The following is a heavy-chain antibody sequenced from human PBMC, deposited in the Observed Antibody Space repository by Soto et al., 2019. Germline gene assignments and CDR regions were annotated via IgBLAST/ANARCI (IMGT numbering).Heavy chain of an antibody. CDR2: IYYSGST. Sequence: SETLSLTCTVSGGSISSGDYYWSWIRQPPGKGLKWIGYIYYSGSTYYNPSLKSRVTISVDTSKNQFSLKLSSVTAADTAVYYCASLLGARFYYYYGMDVWGQGTTVTVSS. CDR3: ASLLGARFYYYYGMDV. CDR1: GGSISSGDYY. V-gene: IGHV4-30-4*01. J-gene: IGHJ6*02. D-gene: IGHD3-10*01.